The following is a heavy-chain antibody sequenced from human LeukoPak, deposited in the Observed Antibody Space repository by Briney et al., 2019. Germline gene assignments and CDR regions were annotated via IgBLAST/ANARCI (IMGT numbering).Heavy chain of an antibody. CDR1: GFTFSDYY. D-gene: IGHD3-3*01. CDR2: IYYSGST. V-gene: IGHV4-59*01. Sequence: GSLRLSCAASGFTFSDYYMSWIRQPPGKGLEWIGYIYYSGSTNYNPSLKSRVTISVDTSKNQFSLKLSSVTAADTAVYYCARHGKLKSITIFGVVNYYMDVWGKGTTVTVSS. CDR3: ARHGKLKSITIFGVVNYYMDV. J-gene: IGHJ6*03.